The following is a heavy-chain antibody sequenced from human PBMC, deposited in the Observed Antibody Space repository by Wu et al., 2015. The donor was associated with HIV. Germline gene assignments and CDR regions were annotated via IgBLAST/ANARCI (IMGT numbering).Heavy chain of an antibody. J-gene: IGHJ6*03. CDR2: MNPNSGNT. D-gene: IGHD5-18*01. CDR3: AKDPDAREYTYGYFHYYMDV. CDR1: GYTFTSYD. V-gene: IGHV1-8*01. Sequence: QVQLVQSGAEVKKPGASVKVSCKASGYTFTSYDINWVRQATGQGLEWMGWMNPNSGNTGYAQKFEGRVTLTRDTSISTAYMELSRLRSDDTAVYYCAKDPDAREYTYGYFHYYMDVWGKGTTVTVSS.